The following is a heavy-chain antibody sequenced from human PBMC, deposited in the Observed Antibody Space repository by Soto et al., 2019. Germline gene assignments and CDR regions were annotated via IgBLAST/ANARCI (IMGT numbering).Heavy chain of an antibody. CDR2: MNPNSGNT. V-gene: IGHV1-8*01. CDR1: GYTFTSYD. CDR3: ARGSFAYGSYYFDY. J-gene: IGHJ4*02. D-gene: IGHD3-16*01. Sequence: QVQLVQSGAEVKKPGASVKVSCKASGYTFTSYDINWVRQATGQGLEWMGWMNPNSGNTGYAQKFQGRVTMTRNTSISTAYMELSSLRYEDAAVYYCARGSFAYGSYYFDYWGQGTLVTVSS.